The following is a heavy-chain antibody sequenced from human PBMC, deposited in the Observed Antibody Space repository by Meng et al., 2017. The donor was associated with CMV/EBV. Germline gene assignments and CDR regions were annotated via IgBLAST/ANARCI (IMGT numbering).Heavy chain of an antibody. J-gene: IGHJ6*02. V-gene: IGHV1-69*05. Sequence: KISCKASGGTFSSYAISWVRQAPGQGLEWMGGIIPIFGTANYAQKFQGRVTITTDESTSTAYMELSSLRSEDTAVYYCARRKSAYYYYGMDVWGQGTTVTVSS. CDR1: GGTFSSYA. CDR3: ARRKSAYYYYGMDV. CDR2: IIPIFGTA.